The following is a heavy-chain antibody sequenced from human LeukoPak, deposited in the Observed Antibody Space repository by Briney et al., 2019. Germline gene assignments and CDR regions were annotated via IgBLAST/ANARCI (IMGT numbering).Heavy chain of an antibody. V-gene: IGHV3-23*01. CDR2: ISGSGGST. CDR1: GFTFSSYA. J-gene: IGHJ4*02. CDR3: ANHLACGSTSCPPFDY. Sequence: GGSLRLSCTASGFTFSSYAMSWVRQAPGKGLEWVSAISGSGGSTYYADSVKGRFTISRDNSKNTLYLQMNSLRAEDTAVYYCANHLACGSTSCPPFDYWGQGTLVTVSS. D-gene: IGHD2-2*01.